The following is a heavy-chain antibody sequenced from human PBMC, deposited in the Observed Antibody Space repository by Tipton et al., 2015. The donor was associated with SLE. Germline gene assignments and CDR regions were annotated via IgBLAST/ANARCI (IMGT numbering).Heavy chain of an antibody. CDR3: ARVWDYVDAFDI. V-gene: IGHV4-59*11. D-gene: IGHD4-17*01. CDR2: IYSGGST. CDR1: GGSISSHY. J-gene: IGHJ3*02. Sequence: TLSLTCTVSGGSISSHYWSWIRQPPGKTLEWIGYIYSGGSTNYNPSLKSRVSISVDTSKDQISLKLSSVTAADTAVYYCARVWDYVDAFDIWGQGTMVTVSS.